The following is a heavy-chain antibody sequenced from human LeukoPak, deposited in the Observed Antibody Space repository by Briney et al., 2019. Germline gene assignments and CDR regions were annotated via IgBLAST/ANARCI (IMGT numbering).Heavy chain of an antibody. CDR1: GGSISSYY. D-gene: IGHD3-22*01. CDR2: IYYSGST. CDR3: ARDANLYYYDSSGYYWSYFDY. J-gene: IGHJ4*02. Sequence: SETLYLTCTVPGGSISSYYWGWIRQPPGKRLQWIGYIYYSGSTNYNPSLKSRVTISVDASKNQFSLKLSSVTAADTAVYYCARDANLYYYDSSGYYWSYFDYWGQGTLVTVSS. V-gene: IGHV4-59*01.